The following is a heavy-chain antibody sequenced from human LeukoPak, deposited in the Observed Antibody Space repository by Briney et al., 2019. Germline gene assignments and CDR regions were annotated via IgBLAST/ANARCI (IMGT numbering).Heavy chain of an antibody. J-gene: IGHJ4*02. CDR3: ANLHRDSDGYYYVDN. Sequence: PSETLSLTCSVSGGSISNYYWSWIRQPAGKGLERIGRIYTSGSTKYNPSLKSRVTMSLDKSKNQFSLKLSSVIAADTAVYYCANLHRDSDGYYYVDNWGQGTLVTVSS. D-gene: IGHD3-22*01. CDR1: GGSISNYY. CDR2: IYTSGST. V-gene: IGHV4-4*07.